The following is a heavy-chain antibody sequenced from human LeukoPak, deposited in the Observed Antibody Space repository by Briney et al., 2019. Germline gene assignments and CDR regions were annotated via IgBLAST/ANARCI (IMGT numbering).Heavy chain of an antibody. D-gene: IGHD6-19*01. Sequence: GGSLRLSCAASGFNFNNYWMSWLRQAPGKGLEWVSAISGSGGSTYYADSVKGRFTISRDNSKNTLYLQMNSLRAEDTAVYYCAKDRSYSSGWYDYWGQGTLVTVSS. V-gene: IGHV3-23*01. CDR1: GFNFNNYW. CDR3: AKDRSYSSGWYDY. J-gene: IGHJ4*02. CDR2: ISGSGGST.